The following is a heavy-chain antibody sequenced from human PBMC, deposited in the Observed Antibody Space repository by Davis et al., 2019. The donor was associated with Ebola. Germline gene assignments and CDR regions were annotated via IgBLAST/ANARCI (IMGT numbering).Heavy chain of an antibody. CDR2: IGTAGDT. V-gene: IGHV3-13*01. CDR1: GFTFSSYA. CDR3: ARGFTMVRGVNNWFDP. Sequence: PGGSLRLSCAASGFTFSSYAMSWVRQAPGKGLEWVSAIGTAGDTYYPGSVKGRFTISRENAKNSLYLQMNSLRAGDTAVYYCARGFTMVRGVNNWFDPWGQGTLVTVSS. D-gene: IGHD3-10*01. J-gene: IGHJ5*02.